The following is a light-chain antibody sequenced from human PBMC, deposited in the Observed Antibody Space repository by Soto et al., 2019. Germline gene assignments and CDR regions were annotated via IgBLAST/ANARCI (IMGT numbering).Light chain of an antibody. CDR3: QQSYSTPWT. CDR1: HNTRGY. CDR2: AAS. V-gene: IGKV1-39*01. J-gene: IGKJ1*01. Sequence: DIQMTQSPSSLSASVRDRVTITCRASHNTRGYLNWYQQKPGKAPKLLIYAASNLQSGIPSRFSGSGSGTDFTLTISSLQPEDFATYYCQQSYSTPWTFGQGTKVDIK.